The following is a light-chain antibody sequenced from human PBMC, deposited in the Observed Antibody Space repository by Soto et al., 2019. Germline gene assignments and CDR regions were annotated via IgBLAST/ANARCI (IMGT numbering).Light chain of an antibody. Sequence: SYELTQPPSVSVAPGETATITCGGNNIGSKSVHWYQQKAGQAPVLTIYYDRDRSSGIPERFSGSNSGNTATLTISRVEAGDEGDYYCQVWDNNSDHVVFGGGTQLTVL. CDR1: NIGSKS. V-gene: IGLV3-21*04. CDR3: QVWDNNSDHVV. J-gene: IGLJ2*01. CDR2: YDR.